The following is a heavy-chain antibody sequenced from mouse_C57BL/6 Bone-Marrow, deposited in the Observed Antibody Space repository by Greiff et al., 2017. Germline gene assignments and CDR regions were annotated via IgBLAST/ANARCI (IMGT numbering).Heavy chain of an antibody. CDR3: TPLYYGSPYWYFDV. Sequence: VQLQQSGAELVRPGASVKLSCTASGFNIKDDYMHWVKQRPEQGLAWIGWIDPENGDTEYASKFQGKATITADTSSNTAYLQLSSLTSEDTAVYYCTPLYYGSPYWYFDVWGTGTTVTVSS. J-gene: IGHJ1*03. CDR1: GFNIKDDY. CDR2: IDPENGDT. V-gene: IGHV14-4*01. D-gene: IGHD1-1*01.